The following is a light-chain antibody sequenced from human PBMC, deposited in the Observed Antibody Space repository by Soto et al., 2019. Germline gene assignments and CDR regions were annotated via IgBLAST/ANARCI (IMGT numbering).Light chain of an antibody. CDR3: QQYNDWPLT. J-gene: IGKJ1*01. CDR1: QSVSSY. V-gene: IGKV3D-15*01. CDR2: DAS. Sequence: EIVLTQSPATLSVSPGERATLSCRASQSVSSYLAWYQQKPGQAPRLLIYDASNRATGIPARFSGSGSETEFTLTISSLQSEDFALYYCQQYNDWPLTFGQGTKVDIK.